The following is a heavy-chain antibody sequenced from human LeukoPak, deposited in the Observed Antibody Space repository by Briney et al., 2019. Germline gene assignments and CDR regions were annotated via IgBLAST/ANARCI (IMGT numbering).Heavy chain of an antibody. D-gene: IGHD3-9*01. V-gene: IGHV1-2*02. Sequence: ASVKVSCKASGYTFTGYYMHWVRQAPEQGLEWMGWINPNSGGTNYAQKFQGRVTMTRDTSISTAYMELSRLRSDDTAVYYCARTGEFYDILTGLDYWGQGTLVTVSS. CDR3: ARTGEFYDILTGLDY. CDR2: INPNSGGT. J-gene: IGHJ4*02. CDR1: GYTFTGYY.